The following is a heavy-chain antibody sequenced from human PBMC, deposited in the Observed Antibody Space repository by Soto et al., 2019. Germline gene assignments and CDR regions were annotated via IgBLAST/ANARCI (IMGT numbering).Heavy chain of an antibody. J-gene: IGHJ4*02. V-gene: IGHV3-21*01. CDR1: GFTFSSYS. CDR2: ISSSSSYI. CDR3: ARSGSIDE. Sequence: PGGSLRLSCAASGFTFSSYSMNWVRQAPGKGLEWVSSISSSSSYIYYADSVKGRFTISRDNAKNTVYLQMNSLRPEDTAVYYCARSGSIDEWGRGTLVTVSS.